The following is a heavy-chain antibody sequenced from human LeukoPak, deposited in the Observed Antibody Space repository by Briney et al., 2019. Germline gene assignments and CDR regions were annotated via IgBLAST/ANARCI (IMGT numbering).Heavy chain of an antibody. CDR2: IIPIFGTA. D-gene: IGHD1-7*01. CDR1: GYTFTSYA. J-gene: IGHJ4*02. V-gene: IGHV1-69*06. Sequence: GASVKVSCKASGYTFTSYAMHWVRQAPGQGLEWMGGIIPIFGTANYAQKFQGRVTITADKSTSTAYMELSSLRSEDTAVYYCASLDLELRSKFDYWGQGTLVTVSS. CDR3: ASLDLELRSKFDY.